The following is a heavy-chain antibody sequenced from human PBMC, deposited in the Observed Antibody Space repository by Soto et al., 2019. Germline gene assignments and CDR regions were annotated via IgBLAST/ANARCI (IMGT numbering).Heavy chain of an antibody. D-gene: IGHD1-26*01. Sequence: GGSLRLSCAASGFTFISYAMSWVRQAPGKGLECVSSISGSGGSTYYADSVKGRFAISRDTSKNTLFLQMNSLRAEDTAVYYWAKEGATSRHSESDSWGQGTLVTVSS. CDR2: ISGSGGST. CDR3: AKEGATSRHSESDS. CDR1: GFTFISYA. V-gene: IGHV3-23*01. J-gene: IGHJ4*02.